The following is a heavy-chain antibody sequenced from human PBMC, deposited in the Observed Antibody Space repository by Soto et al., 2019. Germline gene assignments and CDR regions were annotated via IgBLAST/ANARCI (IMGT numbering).Heavy chain of an antibody. CDR3: ARAAYNSGPFDS. V-gene: IGHV4-4*07. CDR1: GESISNYY. Sequence: KTSETLSLTCTVSGESISNYYCNWIRQPAGKELEWLGRIYTSGNTNHNPSLKSRVTMLVDTSKNQFSLKLTSVTAADTAVYYCARAAYNSGPFDSWGQGTLVTVSS. CDR2: IYTSGNT. J-gene: IGHJ4*02. D-gene: IGHD5-18*01.